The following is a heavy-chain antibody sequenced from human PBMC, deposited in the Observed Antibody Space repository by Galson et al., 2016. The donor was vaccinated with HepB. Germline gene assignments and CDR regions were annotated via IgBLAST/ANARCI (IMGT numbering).Heavy chain of an antibody. CDR2: ISDTGII. CDR3: AKDIARSNGWSRPGRNDY. V-gene: IGHV3-23*01. Sequence: SLRLSCAVSGFSFNNYGMIWVRQAPGKGLEWVSGISDTGIIHYADSVKGRSTISRDTSKNTLYLQMNSLRAEDTAVYYCAKDIARSNGWSRPGRNDYWGQGTLVSVSS. D-gene: IGHD6-19*01. J-gene: IGHJ4*02. CDR1: GFSFNNYG.